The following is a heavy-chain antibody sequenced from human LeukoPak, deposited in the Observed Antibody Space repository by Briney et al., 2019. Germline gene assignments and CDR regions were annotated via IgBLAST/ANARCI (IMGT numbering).Heavy chain of an antibody. CDR3: ARPNITSYYDSRGYDAFDV. CDR1: GYRFNAYW. J-gene: IGHJ3*01. D-gene: IGHD3-22*01. CDR2: IYPDDSDT. Sequence: GESLKISCKGSGYRFNAYWIAWVRQMPGKGLEWMVIIYPDDSDTRYSPSFQGQVTISADKSVRTAYLQWSSLKASDTAMYYCARPNITSYYDSRGYDAFDVWGQGTMVTVSS. V-gene: IGHV5-51*01.